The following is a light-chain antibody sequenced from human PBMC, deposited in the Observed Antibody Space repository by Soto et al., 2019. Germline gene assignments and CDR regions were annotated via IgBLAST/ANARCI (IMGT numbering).Light chain of an antibody. CDR2: EVN. CDR3: CSYAGDSTWV. V-gene: IGLV2-23*02. CDR1: SNDVGSYNV. Sequence: QSALTQPASVSGSPGQSITISCTGTSNDVGSYNVVSWYQQHPGKAPKLLIYEVNKRPSGVSNRFSGSKSGNTASLTIPGLQAEDEGDYHCCSYAGDSTWVFGGGTKLTVL. J-gene: IGLJ3*02.